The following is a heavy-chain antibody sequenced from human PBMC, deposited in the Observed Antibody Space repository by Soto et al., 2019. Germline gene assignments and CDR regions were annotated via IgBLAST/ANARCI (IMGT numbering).Heavy chain of an antibody. Sequence: GGSLRLSCAASGFTFSSYAMSWVRQAPGKGLEWVSAISGSGGSTYYADSVKGRFTISRDNSKNTLYLQMNSLRAEDTAVYYCAKGPLDFYDILTGYLDYWGQGTLVTVSS. V-gene: IGHV3-23*01. CDR1: GFTFSSYA. D-gene: IGHD3-9*01. J-gene: IGHJ4*02. CDR3: AKGPLDFYDILTGYLDY. CDR2: ISGSGGST.